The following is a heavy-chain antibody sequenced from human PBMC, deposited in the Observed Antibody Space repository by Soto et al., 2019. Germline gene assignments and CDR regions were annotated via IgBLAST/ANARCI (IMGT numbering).Heavy chain of an antibody. CDR3: AIRQGTLYSFGVVTEEHC. D-gene: IGHD3-3*01. V-gene: IGHV1-18*01. J-gene: IGHJ4*01. Sequence: QVQLVQSGAEMTKPGASVKVSCKASGYIFSNYEISWGRQAPGQGLEWMGWISPNNGDTNYAQKYQGRAPIPPETPTGPANMGMRALNSDDTATYNCAIRQGTLYSFGVVTEEHCWGHGPMVNVSS. CDR2: ISPNNGDT. CDR1: GYIFSNYE.